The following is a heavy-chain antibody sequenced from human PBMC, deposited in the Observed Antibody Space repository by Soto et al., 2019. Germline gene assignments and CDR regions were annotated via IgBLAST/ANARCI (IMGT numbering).Heavy chain of an antibody. D-gene: IGHD6-19*01. Sequence: GGSLRLSCAASGFTFTTYAMTWVRQAPGKGLEWVSGISGSGASTYYADSVKGRFTISRDNSKNTLYLQMNRLRAEDTAVYYCAKDSTSGWFFCDYCGQRTLVTVSS. CDR1: GFTFTTYA. J-gene: IGHJ4*02. V-gene: IGHV3-23*01. CDR2: ISGSGAST. CDR3: AKDSTSGWFFCDY.